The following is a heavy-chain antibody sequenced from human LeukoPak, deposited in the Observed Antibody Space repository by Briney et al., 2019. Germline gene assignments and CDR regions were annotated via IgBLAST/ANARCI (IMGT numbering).Heavy chain of an antibody. V-gene: IGHV4-61*02. CDR2: IYTSGST. J-gene: IGHJ4*02. CDR3: ARAPVGAHSLGFDY. CDR1: GGSISSGSYY. Sequence: SQTLSLTCTVSGGSISSGSYYWSWIRQPAGKGLEWIGRIYTSGSTNYNPSLKSRVTISVDTSKNQFSLKLSSVTAADTAVYYCARAPVGAHSLGFDYWGQGTLVTVSS. D-gene: IGHD1-26*01.